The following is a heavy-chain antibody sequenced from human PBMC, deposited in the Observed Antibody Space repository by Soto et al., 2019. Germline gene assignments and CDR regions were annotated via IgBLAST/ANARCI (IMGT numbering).Heavy chain of an antibody. V-gene: IGHV4-39*01. D-gene: IGHD6-19*01. Sequence: QLQLQESGPGLVKPSETLSLTCTVSGDSISSGRSYWGWIRQPPGKGLEWIGSVYYSGSAYYNPSLKSRVTFSVDTSKNQFSLRLRSVTAADTAVYYCARRHSSGWEFFDYWGQGTLVTVSS. CDR3: ARRHSSGWEFFDY. CDR2: VYYSGSA. CDR1: GDSISSGRSY. J-gene: IGHJ4*02.